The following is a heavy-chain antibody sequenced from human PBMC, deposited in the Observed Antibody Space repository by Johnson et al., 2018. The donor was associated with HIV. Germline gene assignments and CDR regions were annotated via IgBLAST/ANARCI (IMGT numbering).Heavy chain of an antibody. D-gene: IGHD3-3*01. CDR2: ISGSGGGT. CDR1: GFTFSSYA. CDR3: AKGISITMFGVVPSAFDI. V-gene: IGHV3-23*04. Sequence: MLLVESGGGLVKPGGSLRLSCVASGFTFSSYAMSWVRQAPGKGLEWVSSISGSGGGTYYADSVKGRFTISRDNSKNTLYLQMNSLRAEDTAVYYCAKGISITMFGVVPSAFDIWGQGTMVTVSS. J-gene: IGHJ3*02.